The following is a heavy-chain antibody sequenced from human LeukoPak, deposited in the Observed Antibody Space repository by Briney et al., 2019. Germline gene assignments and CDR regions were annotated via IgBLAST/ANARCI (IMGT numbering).Heavy chain of an antibody. CDR1: GFTFSSYS. D-gene: IGHD6-19*01. CDR3: ARVVAVAGTGAYASDI. V-gene: IGHV3-21*01. J-gene: IGHJ3*02. Sequence: PGGSLRLSCAASGFTFSSYSMNWVRQAPGKGLEWVSSISSSSSYIYYADSVKGRFTISRDNAMNSLYLQMNSLRAEDTAVYYCARVVAVAGTGAYASDIWGQGTMVTVSS. CDR2: ISSSSSYI.